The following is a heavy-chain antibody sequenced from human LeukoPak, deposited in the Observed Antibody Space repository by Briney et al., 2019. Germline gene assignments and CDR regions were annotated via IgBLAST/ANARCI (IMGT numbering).Heavy chain of an antibody. CDR3: ARHFDGDWGAFDI. J-gene: IGHJ3*02. D-gene: IGHD2-21*02. Sequence: GESLKTSCKGSGYSLTSYWIGWVRQMPGKGLEWMGIIYPGDSDTRYSPSFQGQVTISADKSISTAYLQWSSLKASDTAMYYCARHFDGDWGAFDIWGQGTMVTVSS. V-gene: IGHV5-51*01. CDR2: IYPGDSDT. CDR1: GYSLTSYW.